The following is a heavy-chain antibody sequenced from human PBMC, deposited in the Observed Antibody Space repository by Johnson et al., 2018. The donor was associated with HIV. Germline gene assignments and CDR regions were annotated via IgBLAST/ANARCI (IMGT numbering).Heavy chain of an antibody. CDR2: IKTKTEGGTT. CDR1: GFTFSDVW. V-gene: IGHV3-15*01. Sequence: EQLVESGGGSVKPGDSLRLSCAASGFTFSDVWMTWVRQAPGRGLEWLGRIKTKTEGGTTDYAAPVQGRFTISRDDSIKTVYLQMNSLKSEDMAVYYCTTGDCSGGRCHAFDIWGQGTMVTVSS. CDR3: TTGDCSGGRCHAFDI. D-gene: IGHD2-15*01. J-gene: IGHJ3*02.